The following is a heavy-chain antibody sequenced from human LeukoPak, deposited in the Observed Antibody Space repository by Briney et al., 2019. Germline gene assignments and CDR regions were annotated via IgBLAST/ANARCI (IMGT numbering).Heavy chain of an antibody. CDR1: GYTFTDYY. V-gene: IGHV1-2*02. D-gene: IGHD6-19*01. Sequence: ASVKVSCKASGYTFTDYYLHWVRQAPGQGLEWMGWIKSNSGGTNYAHKFQGRVTMTRDTSLNTAYMELNRLISDDTAVYYCAREPVTGTLNFFDPWGQGALVTVTS. J-gene: IGHJ5*02. CDR3: AREPVTGTLNFFDP. CDR2: IKSNSGGT.